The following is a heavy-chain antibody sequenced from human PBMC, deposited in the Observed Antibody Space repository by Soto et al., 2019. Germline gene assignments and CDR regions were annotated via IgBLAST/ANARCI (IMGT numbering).Heavy chain of an antibody. J-gene: IGHJ5*02. CDR2: IYYSGST. D-gene: IGHD3-16*02. CDR3: ARHIVNWFDP. V-gene: IGHV4-59*08. Sequence: SETLSLTCTVSGGSISSYYWSWIRQPPGKGLEWIGYIYYSGSTNYNPSLKSRVTISVDTSKNQFSLKLSSVTAADTAVYYCARHIVNWFDPWGQGTLVTVS. CDR1: GGSISSYY.